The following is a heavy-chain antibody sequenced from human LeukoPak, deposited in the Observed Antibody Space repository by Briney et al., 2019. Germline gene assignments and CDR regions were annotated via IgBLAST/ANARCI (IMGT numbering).Heavy chain of an antibody. Sequence: GASVKVSCKASGYTFTGYSIYWVRQAPGQGLGWMGGINPNSGDTNFAQKFQGRVTMTRDTSISTAYMELSGLRSDDTAIYYCARGYVWIEMGLGYWGKGTLVTVSS. V-gene: IGHV1-2*02. CDR2: INPNSGDT. CDR3: ARGYVWIEMGLGY. J-gene: IGHJ4*02. D-gene: IGHD3/OR15-3a*01. CDR1: GYTFTGYS.